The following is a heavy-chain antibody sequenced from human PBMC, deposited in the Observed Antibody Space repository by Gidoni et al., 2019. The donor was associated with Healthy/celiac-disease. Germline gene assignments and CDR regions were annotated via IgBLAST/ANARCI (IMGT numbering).Heavy chain of an antibody. Sequence: QVQLVESGGGVVQPGRSLRLSCAASGFTFSSYAMHWVRQAPGKGLEWVAVISYDGSNKYYADSVKGRFTISRDNSKNTLYLQMNSLRAEDTAVYYCARGSATVTTAYYYYGMDVWGQGTTVTVSS. D-gene: IGHD4-17*01. J-gene: IGHJ6*02. CDR3: ARGSATVTTAYYYYGMDV. CDR2: ISYDGSNK. V-gene: IGHV3-30-3*01. CDR1: GFTFSSYA.